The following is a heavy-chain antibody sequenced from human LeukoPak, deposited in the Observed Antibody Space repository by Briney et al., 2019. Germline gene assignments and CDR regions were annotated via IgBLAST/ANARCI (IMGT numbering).Heavy chain of an antibody. J-gene: IGHJ4*02. Sequence: SETLSLTCTVSGASISSSTDYWGWIRQPPGKGLEWIANIYYSGSTYYNPSLKSRVTISVDTSKHQFSLKLSSVTAADTAVYYCARGDLWFGELSYVGDWGQGTLVTVSS. V-gene: IGHV4-39*07. CDR2: IYYSGST. D-gene: IGHD3-10*01. CDR1: GASISSSTDY. CDR3: ARGDLWFGELSYVGD.